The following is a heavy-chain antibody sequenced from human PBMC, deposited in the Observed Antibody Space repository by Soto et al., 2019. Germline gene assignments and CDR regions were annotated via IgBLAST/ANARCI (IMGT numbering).Heavy chain of an antibody. CDR2: IYYSGST. J-gene: IGHJ3*02. D-gene: IGHD2-15*01. V-gene: IGHV4-39*07. Sequence: ASETLSLTCTVSGGSISSSGYYWGWIRQPPGKGLEWIGSIYYSGSTYYNPSLKSRVTISVDTSKNQFSLKLSSVTAADTAVYYCARRYCSGGSCYSLSGVDDAFDIWGQGTMVTVSS. CDR1: GGSISSSGYY. CDR3: ARRYCSGGSCYSLSGVDDAFDI.